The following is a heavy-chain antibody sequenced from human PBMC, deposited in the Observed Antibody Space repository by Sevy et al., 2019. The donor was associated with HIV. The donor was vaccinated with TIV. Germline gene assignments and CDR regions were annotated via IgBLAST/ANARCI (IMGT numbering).Heavy chain of an antibody. D-gene: IGHD2-21*02. J-gene: IGHJ4*02. Sequence: ASVKVSCRASAYSFTLYYMSWVRQAPGQGLEWMGLINPTGGHTSDAQRFQGRLSMTRDTSTTTFYMELSSLTYEDTAVYYCAVSQSCGGDCYYFDSWGQGTLVTVSS. V-gene: IGHV1-46*01. CDR3: AVSQSCGGDCYYFDS. CDR2: INPTGGHT. CDR1: AYSFTLYY.